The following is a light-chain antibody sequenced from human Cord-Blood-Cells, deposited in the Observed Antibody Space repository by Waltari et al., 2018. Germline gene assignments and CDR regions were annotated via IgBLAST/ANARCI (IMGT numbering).Light chain of an antibody. J-gene: IGLJ3*02. CDR1: SSDVGGYNY. CDR3: CSYAGSEV. Sequence: QSALTQPRSVSGSHGPSVTLPCTGTSSDVGGYNYVSWYQQHPGKAPKLMIYDVSKRPSGVPDRFSGSKSGNTASLTISGLQAEDEADYYCCSYAGSEVFGGGTKLTVL. V-gene: IGLV2-11*01. CDR2: DVS.